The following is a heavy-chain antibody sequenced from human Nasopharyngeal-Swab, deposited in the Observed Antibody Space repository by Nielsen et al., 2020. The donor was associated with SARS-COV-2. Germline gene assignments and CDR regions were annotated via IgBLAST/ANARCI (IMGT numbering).Heavy chain of an antibody. CDR2: ISGSGGST. D-gene: IGHD3-3*01. CDR3: EGVVIKYYYYYYMDV. CDR1: GFTFSSYA. V-gene: IGHV3-23*01. Sequence: GESLKISCAASGFTFSSYAMSWVRQAPGKGLEWVSAISGSGGSTYYADSVKGRFTISRDNSKNTLYLQMNSLRAEDTAVYYYEGVVIKYYYYYYMDVWGKGTTVTVSS. J-gene: IGHJ6*03.